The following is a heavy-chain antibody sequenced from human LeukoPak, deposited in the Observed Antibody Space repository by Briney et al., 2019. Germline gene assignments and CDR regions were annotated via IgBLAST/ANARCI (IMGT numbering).Heavy chain of an antibody. CDR2: INAGNGNT. D-gene: IGHD3-9*01. Sequence: ASVKVSCTASGYTFTSYAMHWVRQAPGQRLEWMGWINAGNGNTKYSQKFQGRVTITRDTSASTAYMELSSLRSEDTAVYYCAREGRLLRYFDWLFDYYYYYGMDVWGQGTTVTVSS. J-gene: IGHJ6*02. CDR1: GYTFTSYA. CDR3: AREGRLLRYFDWLFDYYYYYGMDV. V-gene: IGHV1-3*01.